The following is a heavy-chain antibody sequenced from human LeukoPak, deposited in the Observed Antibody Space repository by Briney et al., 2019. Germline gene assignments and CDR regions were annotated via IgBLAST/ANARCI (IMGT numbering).Heavy chain of an antibody. D-gene: IGHD1-26*01. CDR3: ATDPAQRSYCVGCYYYGMDV. Sequence: ASVNVSCKASGGTFSSHSFNWVRQAPGQGLEWMGGIIPMSSTTKYAQNFQGRVTITADESTSTAFMELSSLRPEDTAVYYCATDPAQRSYCVGCYYYGMDVWGQGTTVTVSS. CDR1: GGTFSSHS. V-gene: IGHV1-69*13. J-gene: IGHJ6*02. CDR2: IIPMSSTT.